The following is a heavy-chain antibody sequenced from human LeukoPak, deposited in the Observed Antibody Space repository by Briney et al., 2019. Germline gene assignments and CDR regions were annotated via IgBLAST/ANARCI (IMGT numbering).Heavy chain of an antibody. Sequence: GGSLRLSCAASGFTFSSYAMHWVRQAPGKGLEWVAVISYDGSNKYYADSVKGRFTISRDNSKNTLYLQMNSLRAEDTAVYYCAKDARWLQLNFDYWGQGTLVTVSS. CDR3: AKDARWLQLNFDY. V-gene: IGHV3-30-3*01. CDR1: GFTFSSYA. D-gene: IGHD5-24*01. J-gene: IGHJ4*02. CDR2: ISYDGSNK.